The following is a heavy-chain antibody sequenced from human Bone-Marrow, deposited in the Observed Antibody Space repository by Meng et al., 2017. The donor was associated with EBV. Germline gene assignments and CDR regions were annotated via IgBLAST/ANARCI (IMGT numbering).Heavy chain of an antibody. Sequence: QLQLQEPGPGLVKPSETLSLPCTVSGGSISSSSYYWGWIRQPPGKGLEWIGSIYYSGSTYYNPSLKSRVTISVDTSKNQFSLKLSSVTAADTAVYYCARVVAAIDYWGQGTLVTVSS. D-gene: IGHD2-15*01. CDR2: IYYSGST. CDR3: ARVVAAIDY. CDR1: GGSISSSSYY. J-gene: IGHJ4*02. V-gene: IGHV4-39*07.